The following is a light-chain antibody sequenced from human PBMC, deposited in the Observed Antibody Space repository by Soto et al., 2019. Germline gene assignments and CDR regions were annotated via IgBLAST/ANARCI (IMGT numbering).Light chain of an antibody. CDR2: EVT. J-gene: IGLJ3*02. CDR3: SSFVGTTHQGV. V-gene: IGLV2-8*01. Sequence: QSVLTQPPSASGSPGQSVTISCTGGSSDVGGYAFVSWYQQHPGKAPKLMIYEVTKRPSGVPDRFSGSKSGNTASLTVSGLQPEDEADYYCSSFVGTTHQGVFGGGTKLTVL. CDR1: SSDVGGYAF.